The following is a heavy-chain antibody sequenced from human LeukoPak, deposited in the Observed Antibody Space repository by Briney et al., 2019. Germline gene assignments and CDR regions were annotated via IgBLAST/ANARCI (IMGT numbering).Heavy chain of an antibody. D-gene: IGHD3-22*01. CDR2: MSSSDDGR. Sequence: GGSLRLSCATSGFSFSSYAMSWVRQAPGKGLEWVSAMSSSDDGRYYAASVRGRFTISRDTSRSTLYLQMNSLRAEDTAVYYCARDNRGSTMIVVVTLDYWGQGTLVTVSS. CDR3: ARDNRGSTMIVVVTLDY. CDR1: GFSFSSYA. J-gene: IGHJ4*02. V-gene: IGHV3-23*01.